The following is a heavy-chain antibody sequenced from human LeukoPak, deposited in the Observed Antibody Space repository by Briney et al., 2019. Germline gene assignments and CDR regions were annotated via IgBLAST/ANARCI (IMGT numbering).Heavy chain of an antibody. D-gene: IGHD2-21*02. CDR3: ARGARTSLVTYYYYYMDV. CDR2: INSKSGGT. CDR1: GYTFTDHY. J-gene: IGHJ6*03. V-gene: IGHV1-2*02. Sequence: ASMKVSCKASGYTFTDHYIHWVRQAPGQGLEWMGWINSKSGGTSYAQKFQGRVTMTRDTSISTAYMELSRLRSDDTAVYYCARGARTSLVTYYYYYMDVWGKGTTVTVSS.